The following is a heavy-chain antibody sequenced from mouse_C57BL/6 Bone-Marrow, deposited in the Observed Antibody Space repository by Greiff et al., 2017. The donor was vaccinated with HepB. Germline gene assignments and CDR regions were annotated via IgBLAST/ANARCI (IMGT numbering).Heavy chain of an antibody. CDR1: GYTFTSYW. D-gene: IGHD1-1*01. CDR2: IYPGSGST. V-gene: IGHV1-55*01. CDR3: ARLEFITTVVFDY. Sequence: QVQLQQSGAELVKPGASVKMSCKASGYTFTSYWITWVKQRPGQGLEWIGDIYPGSGSTNYNEKFKSKATLTVDTSSSTAYMQLSSLTSEDSAVYYCARLEFITTVVFDYWGQGTTLTVSS. J-gene: IGHJ2*01.